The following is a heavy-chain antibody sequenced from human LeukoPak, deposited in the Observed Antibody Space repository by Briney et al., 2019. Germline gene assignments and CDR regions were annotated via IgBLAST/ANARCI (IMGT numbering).Heavy chain of an antibody. J-gene: IGHJ3*02. V-gene: IGHV3-20*04. CDR3: ARGQNYYGSGSQTFDI. D-gene: IGHD3-10*01. CDR2: INWNGGST. CDR1: GFTFDDYG. Sequence: GGFLRLSCAASGFTFDDYGMSWVRQAPGKGLEWVSGINWNGGSTGYADSVKGRFTISRDNAKNSLYLQVSSLRAEDTAWYYCARGQNYYGSGSQTFDIWGEGTMVTVSS.